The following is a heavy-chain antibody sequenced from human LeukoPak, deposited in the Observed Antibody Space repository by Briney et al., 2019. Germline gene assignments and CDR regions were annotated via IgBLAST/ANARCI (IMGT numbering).Heavy chain of an antibody. CDR3: ARGIYRDPYYFDY. V-gene: IGHV4-31*03. CDR1: GGSISSGGYY. Sequence: NPSETLSLTCTVSGGSISSGGYYWSWIRQHPGKGLEWIGYIYYSGSTYYNPSLKSRVTISVDTSKNQFSLKLSSVTAADTAVYYCARGIYRDPYYFDYWGQGTLVTVSS. CDR2: IYYSGST. J-gene: IGHJ4*02. D-gene: IGHD1-14*01.